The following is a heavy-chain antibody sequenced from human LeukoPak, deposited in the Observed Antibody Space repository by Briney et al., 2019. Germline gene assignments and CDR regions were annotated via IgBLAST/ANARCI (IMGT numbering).Heavy chain of an antibody. D-gene: IGHD6-19*01. CDR3: ARLPRSGWYDFYDY. V-gene: IGHV3-30*04. Sequence: GGSLRLSCAASGFIFSSYAMHWVRQAPGKGLEWVAVISYDGSNKYYADSVKGRFTISRDNSKNTLYLQVNSLRAEDTAVYYCARLPRSGWYDFYDYWGQGTLVTVSS. CDR2: ISYDGSNK. J-gene: IGHJ4*02. CDR1: GFIFSSYA.